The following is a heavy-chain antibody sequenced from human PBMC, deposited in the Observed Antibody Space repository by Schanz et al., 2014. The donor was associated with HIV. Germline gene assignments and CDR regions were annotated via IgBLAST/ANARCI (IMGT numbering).Heavy chain of an antibody. CDR2: MNPNSGNT. V-gene: IGHV1-8*02. CDR1: GYTFTSYY. D-gene: IGHD2-8*01. CDR3: ARDTNFVLDV. Sequence: QVQLVQSGAEVKKPGASVKVSCKASGYTFTSYYMHWVRQAPGQGLEWMGWMNPNSGNTGYAQKFQGRVTMTRNTSISTAFMELSSLRSDDTAVYYCARDTNFVLDVWGQGTTVTVSS. J-gene: IGHJ6*02.